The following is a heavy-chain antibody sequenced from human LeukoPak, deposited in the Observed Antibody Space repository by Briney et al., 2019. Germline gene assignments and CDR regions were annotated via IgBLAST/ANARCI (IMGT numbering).Heavy chain of an antibody. J-gene: IGHJ5*02. CDR2: ISSSSRYI. D-gene: IGHD6-6*01. V-gene: IGHV3-21*01. CDR1: GFTFSSYS. Sequence: GGYLRLSCAASGFTFSSYSMKWVRQAQGKGREWGSSISSSSRYIYYADSVRGRFTISRDNAKNSLYLQMNSLRAEDTAVYYCARLIRGVAAPINWFDPWGQGTLVTVSS. CDR3: ARLIRGVAAPINWFDP.